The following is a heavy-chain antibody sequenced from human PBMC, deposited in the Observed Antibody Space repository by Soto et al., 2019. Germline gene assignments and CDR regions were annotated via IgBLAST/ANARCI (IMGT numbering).Heavy chain of an antibody. CDR2: INPNSGGT. Sequence: GASVKVSCKASGYTFTGYYMHWVRQAPGQGLEWMGRINPNSGGTNYAQKFQGWVTMTRDTSISTAYMELSRLRSDDTAVYYCARAEGSSWDNYYYYGMDVWGQGTTVTVSS. D-gene: IGHD6-13*01. V-gene: IGHV1-2*04. CDR1: GYTFTGYY. J-gene: IGHJ6*02. CDR3: ARAEGSSWDNYYYYGMDV.